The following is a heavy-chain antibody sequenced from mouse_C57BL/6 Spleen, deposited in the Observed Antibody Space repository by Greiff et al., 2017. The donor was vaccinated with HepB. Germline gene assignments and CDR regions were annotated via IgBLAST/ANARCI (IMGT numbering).Heavy chain of an antibody. CDR1: GYTFTSYW. D-gene: IGHD2-3*01. CDR3: ARWGDGYSLYAMDY. Sequence: QVQLQQPGAELVMPGASVKLSCKASGYTFTSYWMHWVKQRPGQGLEWIGEIDPSDSYTNYNQKFKGKSTLTVDKSSSTAYMQLSSLTSEDSAVYYCARWGDGYSLYAMDYWGQGTSVTVSS. J-gene: IGHJ4*01. V-gene: IGHV1-69*01. CDR2: IDPSDSYT.